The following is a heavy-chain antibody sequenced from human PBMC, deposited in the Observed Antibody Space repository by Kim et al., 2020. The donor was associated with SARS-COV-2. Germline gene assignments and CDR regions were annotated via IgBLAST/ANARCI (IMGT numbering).Heavy chain of an antibody. Sequence: GGSLRLSCAASGFTFSSYAMSWVRQAPGKGLEWVSAISGSGGSTYYADSVKGRFTISRDNSKNTLYLQMNSLRAEDTAVYYCAKCLGSGDHDYYGSGSLDAFDIWGQGTMVTVSS. J-gene: IGHJ3*02. CDR1: GFTFSSYA. CDR3: AKCLGSGDHDYYGSGSLDAFDI. V-gene: IGHV3-23*01. CDR2: ISGSGGST. D-gene: IGHD3-10*01.